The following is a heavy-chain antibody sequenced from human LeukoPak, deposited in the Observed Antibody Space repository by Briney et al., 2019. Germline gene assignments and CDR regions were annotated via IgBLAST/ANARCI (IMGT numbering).Heavy chain of an antibody. V-gene: IGHV4-59*08. Sequence: PSETLSLTCTVSGGSISTYYWSWIRQPPGKGLEWIGYIYHSGSTKYNPSLKSRVTISVDTSQNQFSLKLSSVTAADTAVYYCATFSYDYVWGSYRFDYWGQGTLVTVSS. CDR3: ATFSYDYVWGSYRFDY. D-gene: IGHD3-16*02. CDR1: GGSISTYY. CDR2: IYHSGST. J-gene: IGHJ4*02.